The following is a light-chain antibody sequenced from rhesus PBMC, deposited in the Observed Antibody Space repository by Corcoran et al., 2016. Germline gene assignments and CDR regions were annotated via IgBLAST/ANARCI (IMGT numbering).Light chain of an antibody. CDR3: SSYAGSNIYV. J-gene: IGLJ1*01. V-gene: IGLV2-32*02. Sequence: QAALTQPRSVSGSPGQSVTIFCTGTSSDIGAYNYVSWYQQHPVTAPKLLISEVSKRPSGVSDRFSGSKSGNTASLTISGLQAEDEADYSGSSYAGSNIYVCGAGTRLTVL. CDR1: SSDIGAYNY. CDR2: EVS.